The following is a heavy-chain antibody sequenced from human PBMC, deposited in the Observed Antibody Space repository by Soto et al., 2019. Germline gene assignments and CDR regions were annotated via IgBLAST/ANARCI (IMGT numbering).Heavy chain of an antibody. V-gene: IGHV3-23*01. CDR3: AKDRTGTAKGPDAFDI. CDR1: GFTFSSYA. D-gene: IGHD1-1*01. CDR2: ISGSGGST. Sequence: GGSLRLSCAASGFTFSSYAMSWVRQAPGKGLEWVSAISGSGGSTYYADSVKGRFTISRDNSKNTLYLQMNSLRAEDTAVYYCAKDRTGTAKGPDAFDIWGQGTMVTVSS. J-gene: IGHJ3*02.